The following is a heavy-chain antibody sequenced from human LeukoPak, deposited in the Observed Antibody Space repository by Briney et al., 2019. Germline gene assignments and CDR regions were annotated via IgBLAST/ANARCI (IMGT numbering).Heavy chain of an antibody. J-gene: IGHJ5*02. CDR2: INHSGST. V-gene: IGHV4-34*01. Sequence: PSETLSLTCAVYGGSFSAYYWSWIRQPPGKGLEWIGEINHSGSTNYNPSLKSRVTISVDTSKNQFSLKLSSVTAADTAVYYCARATMENWFDPWGQGTLVAVSS. D-gene: IGHD4/OR15-4a*01. CDR1: GGSFSAYY. CDR3: ARATMENWFDP.